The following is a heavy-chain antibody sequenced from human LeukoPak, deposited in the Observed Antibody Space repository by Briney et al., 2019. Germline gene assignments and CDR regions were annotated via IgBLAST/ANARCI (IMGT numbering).Heavy chain of an antibody. Sequence: SVTVSCKVSGNSLSELSIQWVRQAPGKGLECMGGFDPEEAKMVYAQNFQGRVTMTEDTSTQTAYMELSGLTSDDTAVYYCTTRSGDFWSGFVNWGQGTLVTAS. J-gene: IGHJ4*02. CDR2: FDPEEAKM. D-gene: IGHD3-3*01. CDR1: GNSLSELS. CDR3: TTRSGDFWSGFVN. V-gene: IGHV1-24*01.